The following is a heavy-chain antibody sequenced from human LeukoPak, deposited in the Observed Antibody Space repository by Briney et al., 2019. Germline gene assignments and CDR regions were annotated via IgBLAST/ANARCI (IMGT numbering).Heavy chain of an antibody. CDR3: ARVHLWFGGNWFDP. CDR1: GFTVSSNY. Sequence: GGSLRLSCAASGFTVSSNYMSWVRQAPGKGLEWVSVIYSGGSTYYADSVKGRFTISRDNSKNTLYLQMYSLRAEDTAVYYCARVHLWFGGNWFDPWGQGTLVTVSS. V-gene: IGHV3-66*01. D-gene: IGHD3-10*01. J-gene: IGHJ5*02. CDR2: IYSGGST.